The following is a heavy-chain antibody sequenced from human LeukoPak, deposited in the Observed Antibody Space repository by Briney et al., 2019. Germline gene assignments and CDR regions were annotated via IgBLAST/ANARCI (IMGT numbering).Heavy chain of an antibody. Sequence: PSETLSLTCTVSGGSISSYYWSWIRQPPGKGLEWIGYTYYSGSTNYNPSLKSRVTISVDTSKKQFSLKLSSVTATDTAVYYCARVNWSGYDFRGAFDIWGQGKTVTVSS. J-gene: IGHJ3*02. CDR1: GGSISSYY. CDR2: TYYSGST. D-gene: IGHD5-12*01. CDR3: ARVNWSGYDFRGAFDI. V-gene: IGHV4-59*01.